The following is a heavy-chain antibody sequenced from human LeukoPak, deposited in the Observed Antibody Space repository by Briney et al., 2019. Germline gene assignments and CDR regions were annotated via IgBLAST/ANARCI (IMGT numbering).Heavy chain of an antibody. V-gene: IGHV4-59*08. CDR1: GGSISSYY. CDR2: IYYSGST. D-gene: IGHD5-18*01. Sequence: SETLSPTCTVSGGSISSYYWSWIRQPPGKGLEWIGYIYYSGSTNYNPSLKSRVTISVDTSKNQFSLKLSSVTAADTAVYYCAYSYGSVYYYGMDVWGQGTTVTVSS. J-gene: IGHJ6*02. CDR3: AYSYGSVYYYGMDV.